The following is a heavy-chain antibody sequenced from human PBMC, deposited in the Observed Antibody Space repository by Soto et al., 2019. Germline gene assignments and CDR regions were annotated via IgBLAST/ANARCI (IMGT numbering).Heavy chain of an antibody. Sequence: GGSLRLSCAASGFTFSSYAMHWVRQAPGKGLEWVAVISYDGSNKYYADSVKGRFTISRDNSKNTLYLQMNSLRAEDTAVYYCARVTAGIQLLIFDYWGQGTLVTV. J-gene: IGHJ4*02. CDR1: GFTFSSYA. CDR2: ISYDGSNK. V-gene: IGHV3-30-3*01. D-gene: IGHD5-18*01. CDR3: ARVTAGIQLLIFDY.